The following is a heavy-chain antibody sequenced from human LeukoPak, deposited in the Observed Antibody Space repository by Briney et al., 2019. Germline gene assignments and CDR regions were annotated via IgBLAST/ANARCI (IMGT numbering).Heavy chain of an antibody. CDR2: ISSSGSTI. CDR1: GFTFSNYG. D-gene: IGHD6-13*01. V-gene: IGHV3-48*04. J-gene: IGHJ6*02. CDR3: ARSAAAGTGRYYYYYGMDV. Sequence: GGSLRLSCAASGFTFSNYGMHWVRQAPGKGLEWVSYISSSGSTIYYADSVKGRFTISRDNAKNSLYLQMNSLRAEDTAVYYCARSAAAGTGRYYYYYGMDVWGQGTTVTVSS.